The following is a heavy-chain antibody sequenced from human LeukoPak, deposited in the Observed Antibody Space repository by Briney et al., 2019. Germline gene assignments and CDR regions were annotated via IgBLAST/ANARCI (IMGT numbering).Heavy chain of an antibody. Sequence: SETLSLTCTVSGCSLSSYYWSWIRQAPGKGLEWIGYIYYSGSTKNNPSLKSRVTISVHTSKNQSSLKLSSVIAADTAVYYCARNNGYYSPLQHWGPGTLVTVSS. V-gene: IGHV4-59*01. J-gene: IGHJ1*01. CDR3: ARNNGYYSPLQH. D-gene: IGHD3-22*01. CDR2: IYYSGST. CDR1: GCSLSSYY.